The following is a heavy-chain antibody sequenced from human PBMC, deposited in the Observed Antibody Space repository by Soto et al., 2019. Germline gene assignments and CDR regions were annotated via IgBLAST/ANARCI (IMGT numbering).Heavy chain of an antibody. Sequence: SSVKVSCTAPGATFRPYSINSVQQAPGQGLERMGASLPFFGTAGYALNLQGRVTITADESTRTAYLELSSLRSDDTAVYYCGRGGRYRKSSYSYVIDDWGQGTAVTVSS. D-gene: IGHD6-13*01. J-gene: IGHJ6*02. CDR1: GATFRPYS. CDR2: SLPFFGTA. V-gene: IGHV1-69*01. CDR3: GRGGRYRKSSYSYVIDD.